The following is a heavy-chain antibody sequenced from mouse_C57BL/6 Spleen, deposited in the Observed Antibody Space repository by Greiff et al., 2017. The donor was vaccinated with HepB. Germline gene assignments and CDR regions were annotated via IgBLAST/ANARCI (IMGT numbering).Heavy chain of an antibody. V-gene: IGHV1-53*01. Sequence: QVQLQQPGTELVKPGASVKLSCKASGYTFTSYWMHWVKQRPGQGLEWIGNIDPSNGGTNYNEKFKSKATLTVDKSSSTAYMQLSSLTSEDSAVYYCATPIYYDYDAWFAYWGQGTLVTVSA. D-gene: IGHD2-4*01. CDR2: IDPSNGGT. CDR1: GYTFTSYW. CDR3: ATPIYYDYDAWFAY. J-gene: IGHJ3*01.